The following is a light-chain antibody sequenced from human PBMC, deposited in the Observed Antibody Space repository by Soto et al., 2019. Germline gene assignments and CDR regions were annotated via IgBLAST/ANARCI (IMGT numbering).Light chain of an antibody. V-gene: IGKV3-15*01. CDR2: GAS. CDR1: QSLSSN. Sequence: ERVMTQSPATLSVSPGERATLSCRASQSLSSNLAWYQQKPGQVPRLLIYGASTRATGIPARFSGSGSGTEFTLTISSLQSEDFAVYYCQQYNKWPRTFGQGTKVEIK. CDR3: QQYNKWPRT. J-gene: IGKJ1*01.